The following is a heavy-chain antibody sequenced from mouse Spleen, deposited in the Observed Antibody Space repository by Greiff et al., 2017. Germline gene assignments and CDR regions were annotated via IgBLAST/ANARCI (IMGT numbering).Heavy chain of an antibody. CDR2: IFPGTGTT. CDR3: AKGVYYGYAAWFAY. CDR1: GYTFTSYW. V-gene: IGHV1S132*01. D-gene: IGHD2-2*01. Sequence: VMLVESGAELVKPGASVKLSCKTSGYTFTSYWIQWVKQRPGQGLGWIGEIFPGTGTTYYNEKFKGKATLTIDTSSSTAYMQLSSLTSEDSAVYYCAKGVYYGYAAWFAYWGQGTLVTVSA. J-gene: IGHJ3*01.